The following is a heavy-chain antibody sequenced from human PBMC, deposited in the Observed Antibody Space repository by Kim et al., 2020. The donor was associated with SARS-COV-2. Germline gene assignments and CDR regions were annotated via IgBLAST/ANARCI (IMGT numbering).Heavy chain of an antibody. V-gene: IGHV3-9*01. CDR3: AKDWTAAAGNGWFDP. D-gene: IGHD6-13*01. Sequence: GGSLRLSCAASGFTFGDYAMHWVRQAPGKGLEWVSGISWNSGSIGYADSVKGRFTISRDNAKNSLYLQMNSLRAEDTALYYCAKDWTAAAGNGWFDPWGQGTLVTVSS. CDR2: ISWNSGSI. CDR1: GFTFGDYA. J-gene: IGHJ5*02.